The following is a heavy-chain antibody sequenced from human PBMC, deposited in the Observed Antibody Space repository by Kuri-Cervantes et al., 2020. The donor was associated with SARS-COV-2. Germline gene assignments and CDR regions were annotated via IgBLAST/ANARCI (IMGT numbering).Heavy chain of an antibody. Sequence: ESLKISCAVSGYSISSGYYWGWIRQPPGKGLEWIGSIYYSGSTYYNPSLKSRVTISVDTSKNQFSLKLSSVTAADTAVYYCARRTLDTAMVRGVRAPNDAFDIWGQGTMVTVSS. CDR2: IYYSGST. D-gene: IGHD5-18*01. CDR1: GYSISSGYY. CDR3: ARRTLDTAMVRGVRAPNDAFDI. V-gene: IGHV4-38-2*01. J-gene: IGHJ3*02.